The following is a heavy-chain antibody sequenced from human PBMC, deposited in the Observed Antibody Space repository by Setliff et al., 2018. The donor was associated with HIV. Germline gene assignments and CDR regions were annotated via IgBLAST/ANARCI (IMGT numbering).Heavy chain of an antibody. V-gene: IGHV4-39*01. D-gene: IGHD3-22*01. Sequence: SETLSLTCTVSGGSISSSGFYWGWIRQTPAKGLEWIGSIYYSGSTYYNPSLQTRVNIAVDPSKNQFSLKLSSVTAEETAVYYCASPTYVYDSSVYYYGLPNCYFDLWGRGTLVTVSS. CDR3: ASPTYVYDSSVYYYGLPNCYFDL. CDR1: GGSISSSGFY. J-gene: IGHJ2*01. CDR2: IYYSGST.